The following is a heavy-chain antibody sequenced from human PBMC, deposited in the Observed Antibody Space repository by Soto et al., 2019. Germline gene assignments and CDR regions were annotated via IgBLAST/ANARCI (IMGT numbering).Heavy chain of an antibody. D-gene: IGHD6-6*01. CDR1: GGALNGSS. V-gene: IGHV4-59*01. CDR2: IYYSGST. J-gene: IGHJ4*02. CDR3: AMVGGVAARTFDY. Sequence: LCHTCTVSGGALNGSSRSWIRKPPGKGLEWIGHIYYSGSTDYNPSLKGRVTISVDTSKNQCSLKLMSVIGAETAVYYCAMVGGVAARTFDYWGQGTLVTVSS.